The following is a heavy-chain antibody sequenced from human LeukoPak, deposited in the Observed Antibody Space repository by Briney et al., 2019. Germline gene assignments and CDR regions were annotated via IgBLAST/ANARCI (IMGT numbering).Heavy chain of an antibody. CDR3: ARGRDYYDSSDY. CDR1: GGTFSSYA. V-gene: IGHV1-2*04. CDR2: INPNSGGT. Sequence: ASVKVSCKASGGTFSSYAISWVRQAPGQGLEWMGWINPNSGGTNYAQKFQGWVTMTRDTSISTAYMELSRLRSDDTAVYYCARGRDYYDSSDYWSQGTLVTVSS. D-gene: IGHD3-22*01. J-gene: IGHJ4*02.